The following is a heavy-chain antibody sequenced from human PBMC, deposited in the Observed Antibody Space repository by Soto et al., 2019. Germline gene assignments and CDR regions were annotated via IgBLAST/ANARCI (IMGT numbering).Heavy chain of an antibody. CDR1: GGTFSSYA. V-gene: IGHV1-69*13. CDR2: IIPIFGTA. J-gene: IGHJ3*02. Sequence: ASVKVSCKASGGTFSSYAISWVRQAPGQGLEWMGGIIPIFGTANYAQKFQGRVTITADESTSTAYMELSSLRSEDTAVYYCARSLVVVVIEDAFDIWGQGTMVTVPS. CDR3: ARSLVVVVIEDAFDI. D-gene: IGHD3-22*01.